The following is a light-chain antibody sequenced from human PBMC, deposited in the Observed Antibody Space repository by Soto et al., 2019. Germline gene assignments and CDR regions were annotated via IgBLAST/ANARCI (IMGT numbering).Light chain of an antibody. V-gene: IGKV1-39*01. CDR3: QRSSATTWQ. CDR2: AAS. J-gene: IGKJ1*01. CDR1: QSINRF. Sequence: DIQMTQSPSSLSASVGDRVSITCRSSQSINRFLNWYQQKPGKGPNLLIYAASTLQSGVPSRFSGSGAGTEFTLTISCLQPEDVATYSCQRSSATTWQFGQGTKVEIK.